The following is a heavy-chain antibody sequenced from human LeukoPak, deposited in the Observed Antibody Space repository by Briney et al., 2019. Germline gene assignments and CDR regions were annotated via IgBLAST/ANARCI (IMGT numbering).Heavy chain of an antibody. CDR1: GYSFTSYW. D-gene: IGHD4-17*01. CDR2: IYPGDSDT. J-gene: IGHJ2*01. Sequence: GESLKISCKGSGYSFTSYWIGWVRQMPGKGLEWMGIIYPGDSDTRYSPSFQGQVTISADKSISTAYLQWSSLKASDTAMYYCARAKTTVTTVLDWYFDLWGRGTLVTVSS. V-gene: IGHV5-51*01. CDR3: ARAKTTVTTVLDWYFDL.